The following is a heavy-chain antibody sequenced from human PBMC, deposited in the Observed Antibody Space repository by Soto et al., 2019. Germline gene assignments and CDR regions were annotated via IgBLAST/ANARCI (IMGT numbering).Heavy chain of an antibody. CDR3: ARGRSFPEYYYYYMDV. V-gene: IGHV1-18*01. Sequence: ASVKVSCKASGYTFTSYGISWVRQAPGQGLEWMGWISAYNGNTNYAQKLQGRVTMTTDTSTSTAYMELSSLRSEDTAVYYCARGRSFPEYYYYYMDVWGKGTTVTVSS. J-gene: IGHJ6*03. CDR1: GYTFTSYG. D-gene: IGHD2-15*01. CDR2: ISAYNGNT.